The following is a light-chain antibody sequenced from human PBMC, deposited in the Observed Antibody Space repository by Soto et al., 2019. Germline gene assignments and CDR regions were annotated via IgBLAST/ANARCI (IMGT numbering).Light chain of an antibody. CDR3: QQRSNWPPYT. CDR1: QSVNSY. CDR2: DAS. J-gene: IGKJ2*01. Sequence: EIVLTQSPATLSLSPGERATLSCRASQSVNSYLAWYQQKPGQAPRLLIYDASNRATRIPARFSGSGSGTDFTLTISSLEPEDFAVYYCQQRSNWPPYTFGQGTKLEIK. V-gene: IGKV3-11*01.